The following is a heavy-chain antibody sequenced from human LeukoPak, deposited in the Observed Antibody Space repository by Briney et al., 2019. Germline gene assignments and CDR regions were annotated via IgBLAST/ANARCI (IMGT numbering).Heavy chain of an antibody. V-gene: IGHV3-23*01. Sequence: GGSLRLSCAASGFTFSSYAMSWVRQAPGKGLEWVSAISGSGGSTYYADSVKGRLTISRDNSKNTPYLQMNSLRAEDTAVYYCAKDIVVVPAAMVGYYYYYGMDVWGKGTTVTVSS. D-gene: IGHD2-2*01. CDR2: ISGSGGST. J-gene: IGHJ6*04. CDR1: GFTFSSYA. CDR3: AKDIVVVPAAMVGYYYYYGMDV.